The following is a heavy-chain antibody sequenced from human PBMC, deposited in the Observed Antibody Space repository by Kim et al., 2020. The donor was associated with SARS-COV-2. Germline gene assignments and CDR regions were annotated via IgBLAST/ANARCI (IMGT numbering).Heavy chain of an antibody. D-gene: IGHD3-22*01. Sequence: QGRVTMTRDTSTSTVYMELSSLRSEDTAVYYCARAVNYYDSSGGSNWFDPWGQGTLVTVSS. J-gene: IGHJ5*02. V-gene: IGHV1-46*01. CDR3: ARAVNYYDSSGGSNWFDP.